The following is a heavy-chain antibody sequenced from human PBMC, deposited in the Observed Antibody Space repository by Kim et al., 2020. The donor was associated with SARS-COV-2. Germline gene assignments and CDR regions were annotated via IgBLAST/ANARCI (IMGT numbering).Heavy chain of an antibody. CDR2: ISGSGGST. Sequence: GGSLRLSCAASGFTFSSYAMSWVRQAPGKGLEWVSAISGSGGSTYYADSVKGRFTNSRDNSKNTLYLQMNSLRAEDTAVYYCAKGGWELLMLLDYWGQGTLVTVSS. J-gene: IGHJ4*02. CDR1: GFTFSSYA. CDR3: AKGGWELLMLLDY. V-gene: IGHV3-23*01. D-gene: IGHD1-26*01.